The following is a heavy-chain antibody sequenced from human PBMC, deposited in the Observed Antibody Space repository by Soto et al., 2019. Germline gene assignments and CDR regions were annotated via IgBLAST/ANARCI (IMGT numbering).Heavy chain of an antibody. CDR2: ISFVECTT. D-gene: IGHD3-22*01. CDR1: GFTFSSYD. CDR3: ARDHQYGSSGYYTPLDI. V-gene: IGHV3-30*03. J-gene: IGHJ4*02. Sequence: QLQLLESGGGVVQPGGSLRLSCAASGFTFSSYDMNWVHQTPGKRLEWVALISFVECTTHYVDSVKRRFTISRDTSEDTLYLQKYSVRVQDTAVYYCARDHQYGSSGYYTPLDIWGQGTLVTVSS.